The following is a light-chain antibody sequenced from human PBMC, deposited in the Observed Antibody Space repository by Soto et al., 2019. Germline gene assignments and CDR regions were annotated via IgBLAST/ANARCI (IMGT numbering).Light chain of an antibody. CDR1: SSDVGGYNY. CDR3: SSYTSSSTLL. CDR2: EVS. V-gene: IGLV2-14*01. Sequence: QSALTQPASVSGSPGQSITISCTGTSSDVGGYNYVSWYQHHPGKAPKLMIYEVSNRPSGVSNRFSGSKSGNTASLTISGLQAEEGADYCCSSYTSSSTLLFGGGTKVTVL. J-gene: IGLJ2*01.